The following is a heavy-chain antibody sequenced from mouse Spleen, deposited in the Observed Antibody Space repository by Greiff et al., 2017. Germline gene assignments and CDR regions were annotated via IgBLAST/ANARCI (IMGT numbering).Heavy chain of an antibody. CDR2: ISNGGGST. CDR1: GFTFSDYY. J-gene: IGHJ3*01. V-gene: IGHV5-12*02. CDR3: ARHEVLLAGGAWFAY. Sequence: DVQLVESGGGLVQPGGSLKLSCATSGFTFSDYYMYWVRQTPEKRLEWVAYISNGGGSTYYPDTVKGRFTISRDNAKNTLYLQMSRLKSEDTAMYYCARHEVLLAGGAWFAYWGQGTLVTVSA. D-gene: IGHD1-1*01.